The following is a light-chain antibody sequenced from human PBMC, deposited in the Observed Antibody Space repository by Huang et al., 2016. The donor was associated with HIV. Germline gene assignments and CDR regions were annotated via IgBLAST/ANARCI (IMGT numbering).Light chain of an antibody. V-gene: IGKV3-15*01. CDR1: QSIRTN. CDR3: QQYDNWPLT. Sequence: EIVMTQSPATLSVSPGERVTLSCRAGQSIRTNLAWYQQKPGQVPRLLIYGASARATGIPARCIGSGSGTEFTLTINSLQSEHFAVYFCQQYDNWPLTFGPGTKVDTK. J-gene: IGKJ3*01. CDR2: GAS.